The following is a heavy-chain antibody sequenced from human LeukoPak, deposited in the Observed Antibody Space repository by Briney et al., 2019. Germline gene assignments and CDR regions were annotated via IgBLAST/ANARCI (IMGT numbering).Heavy chain of an antibody. Sequence: PGGSLRLSCAASGFTFDDYAMHWVRQAPGKGLERVSLISWDGGSTYYADSVKGRFTISRDNSKNSLYLRMNSLRAEDTALYYCAKDASYYYDSSGYYPDYWGQGTLVTVSS. CDR1: GFTFDDYA. D-gene: IGHD3-22*01. CDR3: AKDASYYYDSSGYYPDY. V-gene: IGHV3-43D*03. J-gene: IGHJ4*02. CDR2: ISWDGGST.